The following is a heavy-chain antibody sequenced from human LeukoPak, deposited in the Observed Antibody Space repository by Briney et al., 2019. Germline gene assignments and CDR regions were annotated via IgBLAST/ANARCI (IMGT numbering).Heavy chain of an antibody. Sequence: GGSLRLSCAASGFTFSSYAMSWVRQAPGKGLEWVSSIRSNRIYTYYADSVKGRFTISRDNAKNSLYLQMNSLTAEDTAVYYCARAKDDFCDYWGQGSLVTVSS. J-gene: IGHJ4*02. CDR3: ARAKDDFCDY. CDR2: IRSNRIYT. CDR1: GFTFSSYA. V-gene: IGHV3-21*01. D-gene: IGHD3/OR15-3a*01.